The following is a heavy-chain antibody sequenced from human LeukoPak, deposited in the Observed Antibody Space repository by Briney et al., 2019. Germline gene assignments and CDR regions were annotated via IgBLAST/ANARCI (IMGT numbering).Heavy chain of an antibody. CDR3: ARAAAAGTIDY. CDR2: IYYSGST. J-gene: IGHJ4*02. Sequence: SETLSLTCTVSGGSISSSSYYWSWIRQPPGKGLEWIGYIYYSGSTNYNPSLKSRVTISVDTSKNQFSLKLSSVTAADTAVYYCARAAAAGTIDYWGQGTLVTVSS. D-gene: IGHD6-13*01. CDR1: GGSISSSSYY. V-gene: IGHV4-61*01.